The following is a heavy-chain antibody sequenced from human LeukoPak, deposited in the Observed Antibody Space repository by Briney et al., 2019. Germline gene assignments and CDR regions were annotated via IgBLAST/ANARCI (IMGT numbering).Heavy chain of an antibody. D-gene: IGHD3-10*01. CDR3: AREGSAPGFDAFDI. CDR1: GGSFSGYY. V-gene: IGHV4-34*01. CDR2: INHSGST. Sequence: SETLSLTCAVYGGSFSGYYWSWIRQPPGKGLEWIGEINHSGSTNYNPSLKSRVTISVDTSKNQFSLELSSVTAADTAVYYCAREGSAPGFDAFDIWGQGTMVTVSS. J-gene: IGHJ3*02.